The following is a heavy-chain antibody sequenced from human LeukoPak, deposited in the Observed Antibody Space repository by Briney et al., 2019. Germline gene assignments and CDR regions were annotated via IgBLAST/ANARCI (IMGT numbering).Heavy chain of an antibody. J-gene: IGHJ4*02. CDR2: IKQDGSEK. Sequence: PGGSLRLSCAASGFTFTNAWMNWVRQAPGKGLEWVANIKQDGSEKSYVESVRGRFTISRDNAKNSLYLQLNSLRAEDTALYYCARDNPPDYWGQGTLVTVPS. CDR3: ARDNPPDY. CDR1: GFTFTNAW. V-gene: IGHV3-7*03.